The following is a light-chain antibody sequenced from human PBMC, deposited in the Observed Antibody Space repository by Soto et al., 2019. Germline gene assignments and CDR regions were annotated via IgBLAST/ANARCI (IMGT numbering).Light chain of an antibody. J-gene: IGLJ2*01. CDR1: TSNIGTYT. V-gene: IGLV1-44*01. CDR3: AAWDDSLNGVV. CDR2: GDN. Sequence: QSVLTQSPSVSGTPGQGLTISCSGGTSNIGTYTVNWYQQLPGTAPKVLIYGDNQRPSGVADRFSGSKSGTSASLAISGLQSEDEADYYCAAWDDSLNGVVFGGGTKLTVL.